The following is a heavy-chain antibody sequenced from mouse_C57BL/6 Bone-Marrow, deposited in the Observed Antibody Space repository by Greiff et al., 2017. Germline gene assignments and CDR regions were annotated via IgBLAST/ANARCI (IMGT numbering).Heavy chain of an antibody. CDR3: APDYYEIPDLDY. CDR1: GYTFTSYG. V-gene: IGHV1-81*01. J-gene: IGHJ2*01. Sequence: QVQLKESGAELARPGASVKLSCKASGYTFTSYGIRWVKQRTGQGLEWIGEIYPRSGNTYYNQKFKGKATLTADKSSSTAYMELRSLTSEDSAVYFCAPDYYEIPDLDYWGQGTTLTVSS. D-gene: IGHD1-1*01. CDR2: IYPRSGNT.